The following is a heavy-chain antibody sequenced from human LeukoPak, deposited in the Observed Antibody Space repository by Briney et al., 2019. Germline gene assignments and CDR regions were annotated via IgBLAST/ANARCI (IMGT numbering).Heavy chain of an antibody. CDR2: IRYDGSNK. Sequence: GGSLRLSCAASAFTFSRYGMHWVRQAPGKGLEGVAFIRYDGSNKYYADSVKGRFTISRDNSKNTLYLQMNSLRAEDTAVYYCARWLGAIAWPYYFDYWGQGTLVTVSS. D-gene: IGHD3-16*02. J-gene: IGHJ4*02. CDR3: ARWLGAIAWPYYFDY. V-gene: IGHV3-30*02. CDR1: AFTFSRYG.